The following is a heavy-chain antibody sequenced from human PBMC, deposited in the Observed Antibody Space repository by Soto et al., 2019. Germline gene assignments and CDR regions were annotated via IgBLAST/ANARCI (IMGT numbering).Heavy chain of an antibody. V-gene: IGHV5-10-1*01. CDR3: ARRLTWANRTNYYYYGMDV. Sequence: PGESLKISCKGSGYSFTSYWISWVRQMPGKGLEWMGRIDPSDSYTNYSPSFQGHVAISADKSISTAYLQWSSLKASDTAMYYCARRLTWANRTNYYYYGMDVWGQGTTVTVSS. J-gene: IGHJ6*02. CDR2: IDPSDSYT. CDR1: GYSFTSYW. D-gene: IGHD1-26*01.